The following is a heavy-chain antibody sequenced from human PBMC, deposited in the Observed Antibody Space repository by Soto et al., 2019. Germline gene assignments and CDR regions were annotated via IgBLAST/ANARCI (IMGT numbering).Heavy chain of an antibody. J-gene: IGHJ3*02. D-gene: IGHD3-10*01. CDR2: IYYSGST. CDR3: ARRIYGSGSYGAFDI. V-gene: IGHV4-39*01. CDR1: GGSISSSSYY. Sequence: SETLSLTCTVSGGSISSSSYYWGWIRQPPGKGLEWIGSIYYSGSTYYNPSLKSRVTISVDTSKNQFPLKLSSVTAADTAVYYFARRIYGSGSYGAFDIWGQGTMVTVSS.